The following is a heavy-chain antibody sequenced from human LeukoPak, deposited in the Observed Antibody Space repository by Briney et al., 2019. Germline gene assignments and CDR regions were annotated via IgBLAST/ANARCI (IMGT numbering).Heavy chain of an antibody. CDR2: INPSGGST. CDR1: GYTFTSYY. Sequence: ASVKVSXKASGYTFTSYYMHWVRQAPGQGLEWMGIINPSGGSTSYAQKFQGRVTMTRDTSTSTVYMELSSLRSEDTAVYYCARVLRFLESWFDPWGQGTLVTVSS. J-gene: IGHJ5*02. CDR3: ARVLRFLESWFDP. D-gene: IGHD3-3*01. V-gene: IGHV1-46*03.